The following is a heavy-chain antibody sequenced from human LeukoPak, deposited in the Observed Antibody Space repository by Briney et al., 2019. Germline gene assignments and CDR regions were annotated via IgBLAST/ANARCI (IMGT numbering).Heavy chain of an antibody. CDR1: GFTFSRYT. J-gene: IGHJ3*01. D-gene: IGHD4-11*01. CDR3: ARGEDYSDYTIDDAFDL. Sequence: GGSLRLSCAVSGFTFSRYTMNWARQASAKGLEWVSSISCGSTYIYYAHSLKGRFTISRDNAKNSLFLQMNSLRAEDTAVYYCARGEDYSDYTIDDAFDLWGQGTMVTVSS. V-gene: IGHV3-21*01. CDR2: ISCGSTYI.